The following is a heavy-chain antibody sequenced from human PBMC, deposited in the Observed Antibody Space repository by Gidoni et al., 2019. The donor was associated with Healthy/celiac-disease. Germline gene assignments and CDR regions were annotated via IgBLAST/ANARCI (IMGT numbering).Heavy chain of an antibody. CDR3: AKISPPKRDTGFLN. CDR1: GFTFSSYG. D-gene: IGHD5-18*01. V-gene: IGHV3-30*18. J-gene: IGHJ4*02. Sequence: VQLVESGGGVVQPGMSLRLSCAASGFTFSSYGMHWVRQAPGKGLSWVAVISYDGSNKYYADSVKGRFTISRDNSKNTLYLQMNSLRAEDTAVYYCAKISPPKRDTGFLNWGQGTLVTVSS. CDR2: ISYDGSNK.